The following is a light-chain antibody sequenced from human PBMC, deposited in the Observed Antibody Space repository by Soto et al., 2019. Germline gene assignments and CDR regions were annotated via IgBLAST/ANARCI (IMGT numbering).Light chain of an antibody. CDR3: QKYNSAPLT. CDR2: AAA. V-gene: IGKV1-27*01. CDR1: QGISSY. Sequence: DIPMTQSPSSLSASVGDRVTITCRASQGISSYLAWYQQKPGKVPKLLIYAAATLPSGVPSRFSGSGSGTDFTLTISSLQPEDVATYYCQKYNSAPLTFGGGTKVEIK. J-gene: IGKJ4*01.